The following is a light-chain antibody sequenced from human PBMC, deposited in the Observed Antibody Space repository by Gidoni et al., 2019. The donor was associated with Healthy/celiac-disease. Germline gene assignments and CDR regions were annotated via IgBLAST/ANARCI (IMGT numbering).Light chain of an antibody. CDR3: CSYAGSSTWV. CDR2: EGS. CDR1: SSDVGSYNL. V-gene: IGLV2-23*01. Sequence: QSALTQPASVSGSPGQSITISCPGTSSDVGSYNLVSCYQQHPGKAPKLLIYEGSKRPSGVSNRFSGSKSANPASLTISGLQAEDEADYYCCSYAGSSTWVFGGGTKLTVL. J-gene: IGLJ3*02.